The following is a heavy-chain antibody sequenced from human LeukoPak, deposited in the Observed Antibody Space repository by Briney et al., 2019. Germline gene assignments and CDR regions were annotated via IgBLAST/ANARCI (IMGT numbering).Heavy chain of an antibody. CDR1: GYSISIGSY. D-gene: IGHD6-19*01. V-gene: IGHV4-38-2*01. Sequence: SETLSLTCDVSGYSISIGSYWDWIRQPPGKGLEWIGSIYHTGNTYYNPSLECRVTISTDTSKNQFSLKLTSVTAADTALYYCTRRGSGWVLDYWGKGMLVIVST. J-gene: IGHJ4*02. CDR2: IYHTGNT. CDR3: TRRGSGWVLDY.